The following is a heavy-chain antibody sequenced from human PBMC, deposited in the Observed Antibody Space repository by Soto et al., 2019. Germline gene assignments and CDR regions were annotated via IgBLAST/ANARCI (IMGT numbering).Heavy chain of an antibody. CDR3: TRLISAAQDY. V-gene: IGHV3-73*01. J-gene: IGHJ4*02. D-gene: IGHD3-10*01. CDR2: IRDRAFSYAT. Sequence: EVLLVESGGGLVQPGGSLKLSCAASGFVFKDSSMHWVRQASGKGLEWVGRIRDRAFSYATAYAASVKGRITISRDESTNTAYLQMNSLKTEDTAIYYCTRLISAAQDYWGQGTLVTVSS. CDR1: GFVFKDSS.